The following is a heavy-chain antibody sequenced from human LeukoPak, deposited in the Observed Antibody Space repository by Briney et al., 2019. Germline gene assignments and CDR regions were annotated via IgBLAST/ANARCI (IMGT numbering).Heavy chain of an antibody. CDR3: ARDLPICSGGSCYTGPFDY. CDR1: GFTVSSNY. CDR2: IYSGGST. J-gene: IGHJ4*02. D-gene: IGHD2-15*01. V-gene: IGHV3-53*01. Sequence: PGGSLRLSCAASGFTVSSNYMSWVRQAPGKGLEWVSVIYSGGSTYYADSVKGRFTNSRDNSKNTLYLQMNSLRAEDTAVYYCARDLPICSGGSCYTGPFDYWGQGTLVTVSS.